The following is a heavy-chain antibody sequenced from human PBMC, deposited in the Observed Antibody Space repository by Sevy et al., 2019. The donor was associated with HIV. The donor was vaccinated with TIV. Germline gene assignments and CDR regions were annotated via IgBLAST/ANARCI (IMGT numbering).Heavy chain of an antibody. CDR1: GGSISSYF. CDR3: ARDESSNRRVLHY. J-gene: IGHJ4*02. D-gene: IGHD2-15*01. V-gene: IGHV4-59*13. CDR2: IYYTGST. Sequence: WETLSLTCTVSGGSISSYFWNWIRQSPGKVLEWIGHIYYTGSTSYNPSLKSRVTMSLDKSKNQFSLKLTSVTAADTAVYYCARDESSNRRVLHYWGQGTLVTVSS.